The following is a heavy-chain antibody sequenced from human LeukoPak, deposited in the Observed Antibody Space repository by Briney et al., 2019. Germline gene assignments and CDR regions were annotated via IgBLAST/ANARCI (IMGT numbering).Heavy chain of an antibody. V-gene: IGHV5-51*01. J-gene: IGHJ6*03. D-gene: IGHD3-3*01. CDR2: IHPGDSDT. Sequence: GESLKISRKGSGYTSTSYCIGWVRQVPGKGLECMGIIHPGDSDTTYSPSFQGQVTIPADKAIGIVYLQWSSLKASDTAMYYCAILTYYARYYMDVWGKGTMVTVSS. CDR1: GYTSTSYC. CDR3: AILTYYARYYMDV.